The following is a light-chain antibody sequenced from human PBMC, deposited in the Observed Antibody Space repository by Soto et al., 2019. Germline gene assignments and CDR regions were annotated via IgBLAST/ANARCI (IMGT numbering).Light chain of an antibody. CDR2: AAS. V-gene: IGKV1-39*01. Sequence: DIHMTQSPSSLSSSLGDRVTITFLARQSINSYLNWYQQKPGKAPKPLIYAASTLQSGVPSRFSGSGSGTDFTLTISCLQSEDFATYYCQQYYSYPWTFGQGTKVDIK. CDR3: QQYYSYPWT. J-gene: IGKJ1*01. CDR1: QSINSY.